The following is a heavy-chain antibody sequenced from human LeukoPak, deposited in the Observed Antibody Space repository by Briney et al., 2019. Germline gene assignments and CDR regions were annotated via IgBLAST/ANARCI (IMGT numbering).Heavy chain of an antibody. D-gene: IGHD3-16*01. Sequence: PGGSLRLSCAASGFTFSSYGMHWVRQAPGKGLEWVAFIRYDGSNKYYADSVKGRFTISRDNSKNTLYLQMNSLRSEGTAVYYCARGLDNWFDPWGQGTLVTVSS. CDR2: IRYDGSNK. V-gene: IGHV3-30*02. J-gene: IGHJ5*02. CDR1: GFTFSSYG. CDR3: ARGLDNWFDP.